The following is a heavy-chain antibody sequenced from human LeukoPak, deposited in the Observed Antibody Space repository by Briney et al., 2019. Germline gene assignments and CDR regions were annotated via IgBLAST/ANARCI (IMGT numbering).Heavy chain of an antibody. D-gene: IGHD3-22*01. Sequence: GRSLRLSCAASGFTFSSYGMHWVRQAPGKGLEWVAVISYDGSNKYYADSVKGRFTISRDNSKNTLYLQMNSLRAEDTAVYYCAKDLETSYYYDSSGIAEYFQHWGQGTLVTVSS. CDR3: AKDLETSYYYDSSGIAEYFQH. V-gene: IGHV3-30*18. CDR1: GFTFSSYG. CDR2: ISYDGSNK. J-gene: IGHJ1*01.